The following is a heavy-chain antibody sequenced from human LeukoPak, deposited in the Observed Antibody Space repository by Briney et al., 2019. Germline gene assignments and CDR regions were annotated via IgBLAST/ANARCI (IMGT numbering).Heavy chain of an antibody. J-gene: IGHJ6*02. V-gene: IGHV3-53*01. CDR1: GFTVSSNY. CDR2: IYSGGST. CDR3: ARGGGLDV. D-gene: IGHD3-16*01. Sequence: GGSLRLSCAASGFTVSSNYMSWVRQAPGKGLEWVSVIYSGGSTYYADSVKGRFTISRDNAKNSLYLQMSNLGAEDTAVYFCARGGGLDVWGQGATVTVSS.